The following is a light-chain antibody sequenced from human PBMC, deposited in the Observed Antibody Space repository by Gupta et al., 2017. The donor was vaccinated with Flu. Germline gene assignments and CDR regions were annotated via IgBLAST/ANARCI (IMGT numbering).Light chain of an antibody. Sequence: DIQLTQSTSCLSASVGDRVTITCRAIQGISTYLAEYQQKSGKAPRLLIYAASTLQSGVPTRFRHPGYGTEFTLTISSLQTADIAINYSRRRKSDRQALTLGGGTKVAIK. V-gene: IGKV1-9*01. J-gene: IGKJ4*01. CDR2: AAS. CDR3: RRRKSDRQALT. CDR1: QGISTY.